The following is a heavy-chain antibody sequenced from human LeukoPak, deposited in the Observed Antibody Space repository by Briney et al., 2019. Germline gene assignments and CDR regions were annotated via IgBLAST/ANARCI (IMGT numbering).Heavy chain of an antibody. CDR3: ARNSSSGYFDY. CDR2: VYYSGST. D-gene: IGHD3-10*01. J-gene: IGHJ4*02. V-gene: IGHV4-38-2*02. Sequence: PSATLSLPCIVSGSSIISGDYWGWLRQSPGKGLEWLASVYYSGSTHYNPSLRSRLTILVDTSKNQFSLKMRSVTAADTAVYYCARNSSSGYFDYWGQGILVTVSS. CDR1: GSSIISGDY.